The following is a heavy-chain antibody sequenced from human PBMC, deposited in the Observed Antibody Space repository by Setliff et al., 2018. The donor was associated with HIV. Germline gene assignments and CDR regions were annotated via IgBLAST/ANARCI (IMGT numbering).Heavy chain of an antibody. CDR1: GASITSHY. Sequence: KASETLSLTCTVSGASITSHYWSWIRQSPGRELEWIGYIYSTGSTNYNPSLQSRVSISMDASKNKSSLKVTSATSADTAVYYCAKGAGFYGDYTFDYWGQGNLVTVSS. CDR3: AKGAGFYGDYTFDY. V-gene: IGHV4-59*11. D-gene: IGHD4-17*01. CDR2: IYSTGST. J-gene: IGHJ4*02.